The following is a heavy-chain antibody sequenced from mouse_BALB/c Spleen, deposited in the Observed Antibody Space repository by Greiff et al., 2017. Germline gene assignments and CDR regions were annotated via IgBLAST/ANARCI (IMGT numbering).Heavy chain of an antibody. D-gene: IGHD2-3*01. Sequence: EVKLMESGGDLVKPGGSLKLSCAASGFTFSSYGMSWVRQTPDKRLEWVATISSGGSYTYYPDSVKGRFTISRDNAKNTLYLQMSSLKSEDTAMYYCARSDGYPSYWYFDVWGAGTTVTVSS. CDR1: GFTFSSYG. CDR3: ARSDGYPSYWYFDV. CDR2: ISSGGSYT. V-gene: IGHV5-6*01. J-gene: IGHJ1*01.